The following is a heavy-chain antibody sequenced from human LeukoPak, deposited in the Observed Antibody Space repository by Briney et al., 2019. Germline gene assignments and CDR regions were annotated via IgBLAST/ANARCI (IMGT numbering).Heavy chain of an antibody. Sequence: QAGGSLRLSCAASGFTFSSYGMHWVRQAPGKGLEWVAVISYDGSNKYYADSVKGRFTISRDNSKNTLYLQMNSLRAEDTAVYYCAKDLHYGDYTGYFDYWGQGTLVTVSS. CDR3: AKDLHYGDYTGYFDY. CDR2: ISYDGSNK. CDR1: GFTFSSYG. J-gene: IGHJ4*02. D-gene: IGHD4-17*01. V-gene: IGHV3-30*18.